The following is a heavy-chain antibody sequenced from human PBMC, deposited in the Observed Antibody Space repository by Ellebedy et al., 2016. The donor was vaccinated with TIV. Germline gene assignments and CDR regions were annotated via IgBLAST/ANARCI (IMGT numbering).Heavy chain of an antibody. CDR1: GFTFSHHW. D-gene: IGHD4/OR15-4a*01. V-gene: IGHV3-74*01. J-gene: IGHJ3*02. CDR2: VNGPGSET. Sequence: GGSLRLXCAASGFTFSHHWMHWVRQAPGKGLEWVSRVNGPGSETGHSDSVKGRFTTSRDNAKDTLYLQLNSLRVEDTAVYHCARGKIGARAGDIWGQGTMVTVSS. CDR3: ARGKIGARAGDI.